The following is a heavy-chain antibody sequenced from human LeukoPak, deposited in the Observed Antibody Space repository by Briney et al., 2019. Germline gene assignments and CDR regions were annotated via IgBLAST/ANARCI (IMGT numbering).Heavy chain of an antibody. V-gene: IGHV4-59*01. J-gene: IGHJ4*02. CDR1: GGSISSYY. D-gene: IGHD2-21*01. CDR3: ARSLNSLLD. Sequence: PSETLSLTCTVSGGSISSYYWSWIRQPPGKGLEWIGYIYYSGSTNYNPSLKSRVTISVDTSKNQFSLKLSSVTAADTAVYCCARSLNSLLDWGQGTLVTVSS. CDR2: IYYSGST.